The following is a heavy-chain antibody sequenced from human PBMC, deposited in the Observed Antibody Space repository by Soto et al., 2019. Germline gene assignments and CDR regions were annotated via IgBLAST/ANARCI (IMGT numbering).Heavy chain of an antibody. Sequence: EVQLLESGGGLVQPGGSLRLSCAASGFTVSSYAMTWVRQAPGKGLEWVSGISGGGGSTYYADSVKGRFTISRDNSKNTLFLPMNSMRAEDTAVYYCAKDRTTVDFHYGMDVWGQGTTVSVSS. V-gene: IGHV3-23*01. J-gene: IGHJ6*02. CDR3: AKDRTTVDFHYGMDV. CDR1: GFTVSSYA. CDR2: ISGGGGST. D-gene: IGHD4-17*01.